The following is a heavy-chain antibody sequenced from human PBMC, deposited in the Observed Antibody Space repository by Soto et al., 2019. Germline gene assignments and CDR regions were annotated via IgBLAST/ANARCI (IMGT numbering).Heavy chain of an antibody. Sequence: GESLKISCKGSGYSFSSYWIAWVRQMPGKGLEWMGIIYPGDSDTTYRPSFQGQVTISADKSISTAYLQWSSLRASDTAMYYCARGGSGTTGYDAFDIWGQGTMVTVS. J-gene: IGHJ3*02. V-gene: IGHV5-51*01. CDR2: IYPGDSDT. CDR3: ARGGSGTTGYDAFDI. CDR1: GYSFSSYW. D-gene: IGHD3-10*01.